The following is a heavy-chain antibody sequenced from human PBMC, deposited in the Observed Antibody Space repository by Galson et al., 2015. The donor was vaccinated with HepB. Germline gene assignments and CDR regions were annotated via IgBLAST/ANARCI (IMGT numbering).Heavy chain of an antibody. Sequence: SVKVSCKASGSTFTNYGITWVRQAPGQGLEWMAWINVNDGGTYYAQKFQGRVTLTTDTPTSTAYMELRSLRSDDTAVYYRARGGPTATTPRGDYWGQGTLVTVSS. CDR3: ARGGPTATTPRGDY. CDR2: INVNDGGT. V-gene: IGHV1-18*01. J-gene: IGHJ4*02. D-gene: IGHD4-17*01. CDR1: GSTFTNYG.